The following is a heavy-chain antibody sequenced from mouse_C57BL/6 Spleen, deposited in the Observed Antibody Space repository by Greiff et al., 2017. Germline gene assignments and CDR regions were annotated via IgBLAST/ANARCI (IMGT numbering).Heavy chain of an antibody. V-gene: IGHV1-64*01. CDR3: ARNLFITTDYYAMDY. Sequence: VQLQQPGAELVKPGASVKLSCKASGYTFTSYWMHWVKPRPGQGLEWIGMIHPNSGSTNYNEKFKSKATLTVDKSSSTAYMQLSSLTSEDSAVYYCARNLFITTDYYAMDYWGQGTSVTVSS. J-gene: IGHJ4*01. CDR2: IHPNSGST. CDR1: GYTFTSYW. D-gene: IGHD1-1*01.